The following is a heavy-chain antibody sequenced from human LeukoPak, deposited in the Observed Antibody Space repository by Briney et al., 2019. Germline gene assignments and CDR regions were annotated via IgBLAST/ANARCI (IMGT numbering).Heavy chain of an antibody. CDR2: ISGNGYST. CDR3: ARVILGAVAAPVDY. CDR1: GFTFSSYA. Sequence: PGGSLRLSCAASGFTFSSYAMNWVRQAPGKGLEWVSAISGNGYSTYYADSVKGRFTISRDNSKTTLSLQMNSLRTEDTAVYYCARVILGAVAAPVDYWGQGTLVTVSS. D-gene: IGHD6-19*01. V-gene: IGHV3-23*01. J-gene: IGHJ4*02.